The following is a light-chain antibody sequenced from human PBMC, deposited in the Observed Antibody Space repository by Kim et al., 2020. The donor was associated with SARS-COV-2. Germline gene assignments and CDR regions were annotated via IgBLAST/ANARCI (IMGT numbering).Light chain of an antibody. Sequence: SVSPGQTASINCSGDKLGDKYACWYQQKPGQSPVLVIYQDSKRPSGIPERFSGSNSGNTATLTISGTQAMDEADYYCQAWDSSTWVFGGGTQLTVL. CDR2: QDS. CDR3: QAWDSSTWV. V-gene: IGLV3-1*01. J-gene: IGLJ3*02. CDR1: KLGDKY.